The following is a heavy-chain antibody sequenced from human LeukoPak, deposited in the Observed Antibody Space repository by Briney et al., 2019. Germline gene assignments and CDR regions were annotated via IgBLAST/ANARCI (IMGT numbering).Heavy chain of an antibody. J-gene: IGHJ4*02. D-gene: IGHD5-18*01. Sequence: PSETLSLTCTVSGGSISSYYWSWIRQPTGKGLEWIGYIYYSGSTNYNPSLKSRVTISVDTSKNQFSLKLSSVTAADTAVYYCARSSLVDGYSYGYDYWGQGTLVTVSS. CDR3: ARSSLVDGYSYGYDY. CDR1: GGSISSYY. V-gene: IGHV4-59*01. CDR2: IYYSGST.